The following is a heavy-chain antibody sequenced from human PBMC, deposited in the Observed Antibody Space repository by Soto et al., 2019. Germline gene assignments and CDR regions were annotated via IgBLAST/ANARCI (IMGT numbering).Heavy chain of an antibody. Sequence: EVQLLESGGGTVPPGGSLRLSCAASGFTFSNYAMSWVRQAPGRGLEWVLAISGSGGSTYHADSVKGRFAISRDNSKNTLFLQMNGLRAEDTAIYYCAKDILKTGLDGVEIWGQGTMVTVST. D-gene: IGHD1-1*01. CDR2: ISGSGGST. V-gene: IGHV3-23*01. J-gene: IGHJ3*02. CDR1: GFTFSNYA. CDR3: AKDILKTGLDGVEI.